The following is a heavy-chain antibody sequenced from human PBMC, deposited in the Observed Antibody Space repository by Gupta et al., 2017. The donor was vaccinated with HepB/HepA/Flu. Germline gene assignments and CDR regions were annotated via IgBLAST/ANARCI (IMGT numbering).Heavy chain of an antibody. CDR2: IKNDGTYT. CDR1: GFTFNDYW. V-gene: IGHV3-74*03. D-gene: IGHD2-15*01. CDR3: ARGHCAEEDIFQI. Sequence: EAHLVESGGGLVQQGGSLRLSCVAAGFTFNDYWMHWVRTVPGKGPVWVSRIKNDGTYTLSADCLKGRFTISRDNAKSTLYLQMNSLRDEDTALYYCARGHCAEEDIFQIWGRGTRVTVSS. J-gene: IGHJ3*01.